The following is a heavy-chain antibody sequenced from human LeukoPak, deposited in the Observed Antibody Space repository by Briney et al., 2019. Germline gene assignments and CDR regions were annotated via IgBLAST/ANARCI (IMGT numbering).Heavy chain of an antibody. V-gene: IGHV4-59*08. J-gene: IGHJ4*02. CDR2: IYYSGST. CDR3: ARGHVDIVATIPRMYYFDY. CDR1: GGSISSYY. Sequence: PSETLSLTCTVSGGSISSYYWSWIRQPPGKGLEWIGYIYYSGSTNYNPSLKSRVTISVDTSKNQFSLKLSSVTAADTAVYYCARGHVDIVATIPRMYYFDYWGQGTLVTVSS. D-gene: IGHD5-12*01.